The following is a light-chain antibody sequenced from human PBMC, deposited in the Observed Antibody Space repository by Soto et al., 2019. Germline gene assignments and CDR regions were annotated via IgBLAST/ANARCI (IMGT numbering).Light chain of an antibody. Sequence: EIVLTQSPATLSLSPGERATLSCRASQSVSSYLAWYQQKPGQAPRLLIYDASNRATGIPARFSGSGSGTDFTLTISRLEPEDFAVCFCQQYGSSPTFGQGTKVDIK. CDR2: DAS. V-gene: IGKV3-11*01. CDR3: QQYGSSPT. CDR1: QSVSSY. J-gene: IGKJ1*01.